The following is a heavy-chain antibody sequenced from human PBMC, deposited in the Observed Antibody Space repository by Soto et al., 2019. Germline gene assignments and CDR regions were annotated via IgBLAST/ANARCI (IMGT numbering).Heavy chain of an antibody. CDR1: GYTFTDYY. J-gene: IGHJ3*02. D-gene: IGHD4-17*01. V-gene: IGHV1-2*04. Sequence: ASVKVSCKTSGYTFTDYYVHSVRQAPGQGLEWMGWINPNSGATNYAQKFQGWVTMTRDTSISTAYMELSSLRSEDTAVYYCARVDLGYGDYAGAFDIWGQGTMVTV. CDR2: INPNSGAT. CDR3: ARVDLGYGDYAGAFDI.